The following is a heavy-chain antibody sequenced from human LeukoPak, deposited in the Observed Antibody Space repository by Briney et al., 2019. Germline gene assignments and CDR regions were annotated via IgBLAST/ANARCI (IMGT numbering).Heavy chain of an antibody. J-gene: IGHJ3*02. Sequence: SETLSLTCAVYGGSLSYYYWNWIRQPPGKGLEWIGYIYYSGSTNYNPSLKSRVTISVDTSKNQFSLKLSSVTAADTAVYYCAREATLVGAKHAFDIWGQGTMVTVSS. CDR3: AREATLVGAKHAFDI. CDR2: IYYSGST. CDR1: GGSLSYYY. D-gene: IGHD1-26*01. V-gene: IGHV4-59*01.